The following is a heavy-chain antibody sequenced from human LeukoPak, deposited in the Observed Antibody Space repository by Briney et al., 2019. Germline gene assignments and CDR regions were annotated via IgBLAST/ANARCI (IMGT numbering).Heavy chain of an antibody. CDR3: ARERVYSSSSYYFDY. D-gene: IGHD6-13*01. Sequence: PSETLSLTCTVSGGSISSYYWSWIRQPPGKGLEWIGYIYYSGSTNYNPSLKSRVTISVDTSKNQFFLKLSSVTAADTAVYYCARERVYSSSSYYFDYWGQGTLVTVSS. V-gene: IGHV4-59*01. J-gene: IGHJ4*02. CDR2: IYYSGST. CDR1: GGSISSYY.